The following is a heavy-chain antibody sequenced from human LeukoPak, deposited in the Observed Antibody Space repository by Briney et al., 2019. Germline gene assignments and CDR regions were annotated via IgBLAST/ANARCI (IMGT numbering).Heavy chain of an antibody. CDR2: IRYDGSNK. Sequence: GGSLRLSCAASGFTFSSYGMHWVRQAPGKGLEWVAFIRYDGSNKYYADSVKGRFTISRDNSKNTLYLQMNSLRAEDTAVYYCASDYYDSSGYYYYMDVWGKGTTVTISS. CDR3: ASDYYDSSGYYYYMDV. J-gene: IGHJ6*03. CDR1: GFTFSSYG. V-gene: IGHV3-30*02. D-gene: IGHD3-22*01.